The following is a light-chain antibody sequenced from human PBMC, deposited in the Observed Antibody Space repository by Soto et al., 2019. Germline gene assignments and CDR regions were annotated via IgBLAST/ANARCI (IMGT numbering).Light chain of an antibody. CDR1: SSNIGSNS. CDR3: ATWDGSLSGPV. CDR2: RND. V-gene: IGLV1-47*01. J-gene: IGLJ2*01. Sequence: QSVLTQPPSASGTPGQRVTISCSGSSSNIGSNSVYWYQQLPGTAPKLLIYRNDQWPPGVPDRFSGSKSGTSASLAISGLRSEDEADYYCATWDGSLSGPVFGGGTKLTVL.